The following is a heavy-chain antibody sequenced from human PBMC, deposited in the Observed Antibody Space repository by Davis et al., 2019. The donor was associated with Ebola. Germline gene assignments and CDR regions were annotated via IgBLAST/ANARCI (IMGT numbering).Heavy chain of an antibody. CDR2: ISWNSGSI. Sequence: PGGSLRLSCAASGFTFDDYAMHWVRQAPGKGLEWVSGISWNSGSIGYADSVKGRFTISRDNAKNSLYLQMNSLRAEDTALYYCAKMGSGTTYGYYYGMDVWGQGTTVTVSS. D-gene: IGHD6-19*01. CDR3: AKMGSGTTYGYYYGMDV. V-gene: IGHV3-9*01. CDR1: GFTFDDYA. J-gene: IGHJ6*02.